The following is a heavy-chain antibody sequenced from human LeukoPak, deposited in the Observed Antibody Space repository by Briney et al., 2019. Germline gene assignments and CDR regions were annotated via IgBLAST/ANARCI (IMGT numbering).Heavy chain of an antibody. CDR3: ARVAGGSGWYFDL. CDR1: GGSITGYY. CDR2: IYYSGST. Sequence: SETLSLTCSVSGGSITGYYWSWIRQPAGKGLEWIGYIYYSGSTNYNPSLKSRVTISVDTSKNQFSLKLSSVTAADTAVYYCARVAGGSGWYFDLWGRGTLVTVSS. J-gene: IGHJ2*01. D-gene: IGHD6-19*01. V-gene: IGHV4-59*01.